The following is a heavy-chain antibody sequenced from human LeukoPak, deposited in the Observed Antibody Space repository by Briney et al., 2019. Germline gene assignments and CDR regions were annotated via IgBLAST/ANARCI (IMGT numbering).Heavy chain of an antibody. Sequence: PGGSLRLSCAASGFTFYDYAMHWVRQAPGKGLEWVSGISWNSGSIGYADSVKGRFTISRDNAKNSLYLQMNSLRAEDTALYYCAKVPYYYDSSGYYYFDYWGQGTLVTVSS. CDR1: GFTFYDYA. D-gene: IGHD3-22*01. CDR3: AKVPYYYDSSGYYYFDY. V-gene: IGHV3-9*01. J-gene: IGHJ4*02. CDR2: ISWNSGSI.